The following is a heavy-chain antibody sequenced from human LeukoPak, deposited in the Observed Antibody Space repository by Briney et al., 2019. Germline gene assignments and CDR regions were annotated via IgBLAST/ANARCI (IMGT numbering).Heavy chain of an antibody. D-gene: IGHD3-22*01. CDR1: GYTFTSYD. Sequence: ASVKVSCKASGYTFTSYDINWVRQATGQGLEWMGWMNPNSGGTNYAQKFQGWVTMTRDTSISTVYMELSRLRSDDTAVYYCARDLGAISHTITMIVVGMGYWGQGTLVTVSS. CDR3: ARDLGAISHTITMIVVGMGY. CDR2: MNPNSGGT. J-gene: IGHJ4*02. V-gene: IGHV1-2*04.